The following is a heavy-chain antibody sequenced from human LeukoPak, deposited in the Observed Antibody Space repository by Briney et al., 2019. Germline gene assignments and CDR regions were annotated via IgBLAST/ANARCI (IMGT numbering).Heavy chain of an antibody. D-gene: IGHD4-17*01. Sequence: ASVKVSCKASGYTFTSYAMHWVRQALGQRLEWMGWINAGNGNTKYSQKFQGRVTITRDTSASTAYMELSSLRSEDTAVYYCARVPTVTTRENWFDPWGQGTLVTVSS. V-gene: IGHV1-3*01. J-gene: IGHJ5*02. CDR3: ARVPTVTTRENWFDP. CDR2: INAGNGNT. CDR1: GYTFTSYA.